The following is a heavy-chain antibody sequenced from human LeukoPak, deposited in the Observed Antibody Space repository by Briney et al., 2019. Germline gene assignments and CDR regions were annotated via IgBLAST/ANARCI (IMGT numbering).Heavy chain of an antibody. D-gene: IGHD1-14*01. J-gene: IGHJ4*02. CDR2: IKRKSDGGTA. CDR3: TTELDVRPNHY. V-gene: IGHV3-15*01. Sequence: GGSLRLSCAASGLTFSNAWMSWVRQAPGKGLEWVGRIKRKSDGGTADYAAPVKGRFTISRDDSKNTLYLQMNSLKSEDTAVYYCTTELDVRPNHYWGQGTLVTVSS. CDR1: GLTFSNAW.